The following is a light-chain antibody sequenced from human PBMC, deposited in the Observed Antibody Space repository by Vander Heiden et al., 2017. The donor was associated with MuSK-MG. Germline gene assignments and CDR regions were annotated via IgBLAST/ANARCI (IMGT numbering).Light chain of an antibody. Sequence: EIVLTQSPGTLSLSPGERATLSCRASQSVSSSYLDWYQQIPDQAPRLLIYDASKMATDIPDRLSGSGPETDFTLTISRPEPGDFAVYSWLQYASSATFGQGTKLELK. CDR3: LQYASSAT. CDR1: QSVSSSY. V-gene: IGKV3-20*01. J-gene: IGKJ1*01. CDR2: DAS.